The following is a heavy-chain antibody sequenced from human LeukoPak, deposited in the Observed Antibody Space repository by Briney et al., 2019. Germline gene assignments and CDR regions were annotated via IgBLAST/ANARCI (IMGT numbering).Heavy chain of an antibody. CDR3: ARDHIVATAPFYGLDV. Sequence: ASVKVSCKASGFTFTNHALQWVRQAPGQRLEWMGWINAGNGNTKYSQQFQGRVTITRDTSASTAYMELSSLRSEDTAVYSCARDHIVATAPFYGLDVWGQGTTVTVSS. J-gene: IGHJ6*02. CDR1: GFTFTNHA. CDR2: INAGNGNT. V-gene: IGHV1-3*01. D-gene: IGHD5-12*01.